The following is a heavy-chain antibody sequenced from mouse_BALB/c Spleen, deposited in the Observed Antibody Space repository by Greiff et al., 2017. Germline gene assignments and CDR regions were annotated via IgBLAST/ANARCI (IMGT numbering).Heavy chain of an antibody. Sequence: VQLKESGPGLVKPSQSLSLTCTVTGYSITSDYAWNWIRQFPGNKLEWMGYISYSGSTSYNPSLKSRISITRDTSKNQFFLQLNSVTTEDTATYYCARDWDYYFDYWGQGTTLTVSS. D-gene: IGHD4-1*01. CDR3: ARDWDYYFDY. V-gene: IGHV3-2*02. J-gene: IGHJ2*01. CDR1: GYSITSDYA. CDR2: ISYSGST.